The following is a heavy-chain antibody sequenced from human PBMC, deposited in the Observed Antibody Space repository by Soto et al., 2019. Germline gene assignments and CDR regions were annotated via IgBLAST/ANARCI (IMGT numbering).Heavy chain of an antibody. Sequence: EVQLVESGGGLVKPGGSLRLSCAASGFTFTRYSMNWVRQAPGKGLEWVSSISSTTNYIYYADSINGRFTVSRDNAKNSVYLEMNSLSAEDTALYYCARESEDLTSNFDYWGQGTLVTVSS. J-gene: IGHJ4*02. CDR2: ISSTTNYI. CDR1: GFTFTRYS. CDR3: ARESEDLTSNFDY. V-gene: IGHV3-21*01.